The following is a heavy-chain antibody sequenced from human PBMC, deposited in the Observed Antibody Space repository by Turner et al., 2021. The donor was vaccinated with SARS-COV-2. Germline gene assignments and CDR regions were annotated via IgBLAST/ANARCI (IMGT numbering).Heavy chain of an antibody. D-gene: IGHD2-8*01. CDR1: GGSISSGDYY. CDR2: IYYSGST. V-gene: IGHV4-30-4*01. J-gene: IGHJ4*02. CDR3: ARVVVLRRAYFDY. Sequence: VQLQESGPGLVKPSQTLSLTCTVSGGSISSGDYYWSWIRQPPGKGLEWIGYIYYSGSTYYNPSLKSRVTISVDTSKNQFSLKLSSVTAADTAVYYWARVVVLRRAYFDYWGQGTLVTVSS.